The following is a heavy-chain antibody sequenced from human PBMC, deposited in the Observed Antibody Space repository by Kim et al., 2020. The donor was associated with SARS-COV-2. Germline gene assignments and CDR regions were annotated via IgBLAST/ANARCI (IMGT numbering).Heavy chain of an antibody. D-gene: IGHD3-3*01. CDR1: GGTFSSYA. Sequence: SVKVSCKASGGTFSSYAISWVRQAPGQGLEWMGGIIPIFGTANYAQKFQGRVTITADESTSTAYMELSSLRSEDTAVYYCASLGDFWSEQSPTSHYYGMDVWGQGTTVTVSS. V-gene: IGHV1-69*13. J-gene: IGHJ6*02. CDR2: IIPIFGTA. CDR3: ASLGDFWSEQSPTSHYYGMDV.